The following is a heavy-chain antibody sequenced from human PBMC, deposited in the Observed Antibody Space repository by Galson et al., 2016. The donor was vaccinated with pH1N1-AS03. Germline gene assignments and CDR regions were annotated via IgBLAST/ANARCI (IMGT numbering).Heavy chain of an antibody. CDR2: IYNGGST. Sequence: ETLSLTCAVSGGSIRSYYWNWIRQSPGKEMEWIGYIYNGGSTNYNPSLNNRVTISLGKSKNQIFLRLSSVTTSDTAVYYCARGNYGDYGGADWGQGTLVIVSS. J-gene: IGHJ1*01. CDR1: GGSIRSYY. CDR3: ARGNYGDYGGAD. V-gene: IGHV4-59*01. D-gene: IGHD4-17*01.